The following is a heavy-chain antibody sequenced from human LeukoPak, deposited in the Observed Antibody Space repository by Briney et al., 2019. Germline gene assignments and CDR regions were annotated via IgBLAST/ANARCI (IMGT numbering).Heavy chain of an antibody. V-gene: IGHV1-69*06. CDR1: GGTFSSYA. D-gene: IGHD1-26*01. J-gene: IGHJ4*02. Sequence: ASVKVSCKASGGTFSSYAISWVRQAPGQGLEWMGGIIPIFGTANYAQKFQGRVTITADKSTSTAYMELSSLRSEDTAVYYCARVYRPGGFDYWGRGTLVTVSS. CDR3: ARVYRPGGFDY. CDR2: IIPIFGTA.